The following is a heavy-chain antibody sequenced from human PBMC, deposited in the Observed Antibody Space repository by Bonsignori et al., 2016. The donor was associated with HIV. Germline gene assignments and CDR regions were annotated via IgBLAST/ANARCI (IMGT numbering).Heavy chain of an antibody. V-gene: IGHV1-69*10. CDR3: AKAMGIQPWPADY. J-gene: IGHJ4*02. CDR2: IIPILGLA. Sequence: QVQLVQSGAEVKKPGSSVKVSCEASGGTFNNFAISWVRQAPGQGLEWMGGIIPILGLANYAQRFQGRITITADKSTGIAYMELSTLRFEDTAVYYCAKAMGIQPWPADYWGQGTLVTVSS. CDR1: GGTFNNFA. D-gene: IGHD5-18*01.